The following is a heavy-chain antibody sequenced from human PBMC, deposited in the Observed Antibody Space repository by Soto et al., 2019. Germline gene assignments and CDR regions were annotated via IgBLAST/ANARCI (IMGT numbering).Heavy chain of an antibody. D-gene: IGHD2-15*01. Sequence: SETLSLTCAVYGGSFSDYYWTWIRQPPGKGLEWIGEIFRSGGPNYNPSLKSRVTISADTSKNQFSLKLSSVTAADTAVYYCAREVIGSADTDAFDIWGQGTMVTVSS. CDR1: GGSFSDYY. CDR2: IFRSGGP. V-gene: IGHV4-34*12. J-gene: IGHJ3*02. CDR3: AREVIGSADTDAFDI.